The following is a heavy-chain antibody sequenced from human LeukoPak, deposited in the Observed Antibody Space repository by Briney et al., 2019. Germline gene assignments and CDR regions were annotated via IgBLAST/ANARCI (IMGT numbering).Heavy chain of an antibody. CDR2: ISGSGGTT. Sequence: PGGSLRLSCTASGFTFNTYAMSWVRQAPGKGLDWVSGISGSGGTTYYADSVKGRFTVSRDNSENTVYLQMNSLRAEDTAVYYCAKDTPLTAYSSGWSVNCFDYWGQGTLVPVSS. CDR3: AKDTPLTAYSSGWSVNCFDY. J-gene: IGHJ4*02. CDR1: GFTFNTYA. V-gene: IGHV3-23*01. D-gene: IGHD6-19*01.